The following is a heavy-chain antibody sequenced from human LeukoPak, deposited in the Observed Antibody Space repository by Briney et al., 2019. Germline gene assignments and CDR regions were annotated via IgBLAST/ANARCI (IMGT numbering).Heavy chain of an antibody. D-gene: IGHD3-10*01. V-gene: IGHV1-69*13. CDR1: GGTFSSYA. CDR2: IIPIFGTA. Sequence: SVKVSCKASGGTFSSYAISWVRQAPGQGLEWMGAIIPIFGTANYAQKFQGRVTITADESTSTAYMELSSLRSEDTAVYYCARGEITMVRGATINPYYGMDVWGKGTTVTVSS. CDR3: ARGEITMVRGATINPYYGMDV. J-gene: IGHJ6*04.